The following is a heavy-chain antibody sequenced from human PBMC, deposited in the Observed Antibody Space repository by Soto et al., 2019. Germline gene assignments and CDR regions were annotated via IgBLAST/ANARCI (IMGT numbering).Heavy chain of an antibody. J-gene: IGHJ6*03. CDR1: GFTFSSYG. D-gene: IGHD3-3*01. CDR3: ARDLLGDVSASYMDD. V-gene: IGHV3-33*01. Sequence: QVQLVESGGGVVQPGRSLRLSCAASGFTFSSYGMHWVRQAPGKGLEWVAVIWYDGSNKYYADSVKGRFTISRDNSKNTLYLQMNSLRAEDTAVYYCARDLLGDVSASYMDDWGKGTTVTVSS. CDR2: IWYDGSNK.